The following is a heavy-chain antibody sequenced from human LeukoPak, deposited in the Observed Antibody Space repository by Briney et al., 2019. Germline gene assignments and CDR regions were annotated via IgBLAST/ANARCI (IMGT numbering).Heavy chain of an antibody. V-gene: IGHV3-23*01. CDR1: GFTFRNYV. CDR3: AKEYNWNYEY. J-gene: IGHJ4*02. CDR2: ISGGGGSK. Sequence: PGGSLRLSCAASGFTFRNYVMSWVRQAPGKGLEWVSPISGGGGSKYYADSVKGRFTIFRDHSKTTLYLQMNSRRAEDTAVFYCAKEYNWNYEYWGQGTLVTVSS. D-gene: IGHD1-7*01.